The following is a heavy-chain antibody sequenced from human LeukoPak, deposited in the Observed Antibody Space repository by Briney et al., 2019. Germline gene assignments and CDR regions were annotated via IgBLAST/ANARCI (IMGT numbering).Heavy chain of an antibody. CDR2: IFYTGST. CDR1: GGSLSNYY. D-gene: IGHD3-3*01. CDR3: AKGGWSLGY. J-gene: IGHJ4*02. V-gene: IGHV4-59*01. Sequence: FETQSLTCSVSGGSLSNYYWSWIRQSPGKGLEWIGYIFYTGSTNYNPPLKSRVTISVDTSKNQFSLRLTSVTAADTAVYYCAKGGWSLGYWGQGTLVSVSS.